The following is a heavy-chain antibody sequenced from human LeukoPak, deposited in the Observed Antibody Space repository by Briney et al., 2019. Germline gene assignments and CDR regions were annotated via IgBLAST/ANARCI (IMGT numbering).Heavy chain of an antibody. D-gene: IGHD2-2*01. CDR2: ISSSSSYI. CDR3: ARDRGSSTSCYSY. V-gene: IGHV3-21*01. CDR1: GFTFSSYS. Sequence: GSLRLSCAASGFTFSSYSMNWVRQAPGKGLEWVSSISSSSSYIYYADSVKGRFTISRDNAKNSLYLQMNSLRAEDTAVYYCARDRGSSTSCYSYWGQGTLVTVSS. J-gene: IGHJ4*02.